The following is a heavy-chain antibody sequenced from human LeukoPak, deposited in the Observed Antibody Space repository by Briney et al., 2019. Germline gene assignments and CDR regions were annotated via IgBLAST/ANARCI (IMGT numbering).Heavy chain of an antibody. J-gene: IGHJ6*03. V-gene: IGHV1-18*01. CDR3: ARKYHIVVVPAAMEGFNYYYYYMDV. Sequence: EASVKVSCKASGYTFTSNGISWVRQAPGQGLEWMGWISAYNGNTNYEQKLQGRVTMTTDTSTSTAYMELRSLRSDDTAVYYCARKYHIVVVPAAMEGFNYYYYYMDVWGKGTTVTVSS. D-gene: IGHD2-2*01. CDR1: GYTFTSNG. CDR2: ISAYNGNT.